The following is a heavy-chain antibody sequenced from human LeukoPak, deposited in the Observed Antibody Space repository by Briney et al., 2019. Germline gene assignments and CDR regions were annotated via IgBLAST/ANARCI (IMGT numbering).Heavy chain of an antibody. Sequence: ASVKVSCKASGYTFTSYDINWLRQAPGQGLEWMGWINPNSGGTNYAQKFQGRVTMARDTSISTAYMELSRLRSDDTAVYYCARSEKATMVRGVIITQPPFDYWGQGTLVTVSS. D-gene: IGHD3-10*01. CDR3: ARSEKATMVRGVIITQPPFDY. J-gene: IGHJ4*02. CDR1: GYTFTSYD. V-gene: IGHV1-2*02. CDR2: INPNSGGT.